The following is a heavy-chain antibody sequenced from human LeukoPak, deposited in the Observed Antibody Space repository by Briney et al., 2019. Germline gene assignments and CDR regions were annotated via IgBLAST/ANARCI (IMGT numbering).Heavy chain of an antibody. CDR1: GFTFSNSW. CDR3: AKDRDLTTEYYYESSGYYFFED. J-gene: IGHJ4*02. Sequence: GGSLRLSCAASGFTFSNSWMYWVRQAPGKGLEWVANIKEDGSEKYYVDSVKGRFTISRDNSKNTLYLEMNSLRAEDTAVHYCAKDRDLTTEYYYESSGYYFFEDWGQGTLVTVSS. D-gene: IGHD3-22*01. CDR2: IKEDGSEK. V-gene: IGHV3-7*03.